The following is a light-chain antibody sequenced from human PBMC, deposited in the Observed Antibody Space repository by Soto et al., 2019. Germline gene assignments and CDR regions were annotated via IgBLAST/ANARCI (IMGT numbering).Light chain of an antibody. V-gene: IGKV1-5*01. Sequence: DIQMTQTPSTLSASVGDRATITCRASQSIDIWLAWYQQKPGQAPKALIWDATTLHRGVPSRFSGSGSGSEFTLTIRSLQPDDSATYYCQQYNGYSTWTFGQGTKVDIK. CDR3: QQYNGYSTWT. J-gene: IGKJ1*01. CDR1: QSIDIW. CDR2: DAT.